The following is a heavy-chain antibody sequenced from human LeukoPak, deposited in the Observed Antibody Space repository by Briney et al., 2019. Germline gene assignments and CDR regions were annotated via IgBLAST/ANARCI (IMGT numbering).Heavy chain of an antibody. CDR2: IYYSGST. CDR1: GGSISSGDYY. Sequence: PSETLSLTCTVSGGSISSGDYYWSWIRQPPGKGLEWIGYIYYSGSTYYNPSLKSRVTISVDTSKNQFSLKLSSATAADTAVYYCARAHPITMVRGAQPFDPWGQGTLVTVSS. J-gene: IGHJ5*02. CDR3: ARAHPITMVRGAQPFDP. V-gene: IGHV4-30-4*01. D-gene: IGHD3-10*01.